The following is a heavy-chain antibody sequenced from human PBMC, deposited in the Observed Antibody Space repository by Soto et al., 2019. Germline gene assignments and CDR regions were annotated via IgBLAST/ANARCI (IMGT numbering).Heavy chain of an antibody. CDR3: ARFSSYGWYVNGGGKLAYDY. J-gene: IGHJ4*02. Sequence: LSLTCAVYGGSFSGYYWSWIRQPPGKGLEWIGEINHSGSTNYNPSLKSRVTISVDTSKNQFSLKLSSVTAADTAVYYCARFSSYGWYVNGGGKLAYDYWGQGTLVTVSS. CDR1: GGSFSGYY. CDR2: INHSGST. D-gene: IGHD6-19*01. V-gene: IGHV4-34*01.